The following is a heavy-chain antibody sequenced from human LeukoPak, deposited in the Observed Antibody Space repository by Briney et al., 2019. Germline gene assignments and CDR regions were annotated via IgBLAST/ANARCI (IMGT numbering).Heavy chain of an antibody. CDR3: TRDIAGSGTAMDV. V-gene: IGHV3-13*01. D-gene: IGHD2-15*01. CDR1: VFTFSTYD. J-gene: IGHJ6*03. CDR2: IGTTVDT. Sequence: GGSLRLSCAASVFTFSTYDMHWVPQGTGGGVEWGATIGTTVDTYYAGSVKGRFTISIEDGENSLFLQMNSLRAGDTAAYYCTRDIAGSGTAMDVWGKGTTVTVSS.